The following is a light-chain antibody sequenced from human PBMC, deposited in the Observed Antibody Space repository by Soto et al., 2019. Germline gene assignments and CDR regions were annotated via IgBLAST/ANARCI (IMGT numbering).Light chain of an antibody. V-gene: IGLV1-44*01. CDR1: SSNIGTSS. CDR2: TTN. J-gene: IGLJ1*01. CDR3: AAWDDSLNGHV. Sequence: QSSLTQPDSGYRIPGQRGSISCSGSSSNIGTSSVHWFQQLPGTAPKLLISTTNQRPSGVPERFSGSKSGTSASLAISGLQSEDEADYYCAAWDDSLNGHVFGTGTKVTVL.